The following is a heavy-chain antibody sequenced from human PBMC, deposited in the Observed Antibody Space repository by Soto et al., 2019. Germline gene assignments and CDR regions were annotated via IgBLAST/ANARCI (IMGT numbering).Heavy chain of an antibody. CDR1: GGSINSGVYY. Sequence: QVQLRESGPGLVKPSQPLSLTCTVSGGSINSGVYYWNWIRQHPGKGLEWIGYMYYSRSTYYNPFLMSRVIISADTSANNFSLKLRSVTAADTAVYFCARGYRQSGYSSSWVFDYWGQGTLVNVAS. D-gene: IGHD6-13*01. V-gene: IGHV4-31*03. CDR2: MYYSRST. CDR3: ARGYRQSGYSSSWVFDY. J-gene: IGHJ4*02.